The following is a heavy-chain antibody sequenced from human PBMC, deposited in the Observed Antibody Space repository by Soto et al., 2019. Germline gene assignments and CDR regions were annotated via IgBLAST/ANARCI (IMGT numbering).Heavy chain of an antibody. D-gene: IGHD1-7*01. J-gene: IGHJ6*02. CDR3: ARGRLELHGYGYYYYGMDV. Sequence: QVQLVQSGAEVKKPGSSVKVSCKASGGTFSSYAISWVRQAPGQGLEWMGGIIPIFGTANYAQKFQGRVTITADKSTSTAYMELSSLRSEDTAVYYCARGRLELHGYGYYYYGMDVWGQGTTVTVSS. CDR2: IIPIFGTA. CDR1: GGTFSSYA. V-gene: IGHV1-69*06.